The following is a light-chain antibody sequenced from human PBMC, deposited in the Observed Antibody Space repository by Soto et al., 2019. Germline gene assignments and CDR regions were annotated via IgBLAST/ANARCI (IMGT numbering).Light chain of an antibody. J-gene: IGLJ2*01. CDR2: EVS. Sequence: QSALTQPDSVSGAPGQSITISCTGTSNDIGAYNYVSWYQLHPVKAPKLMIYEVSDRPSGVSNRFSGSKSGNTASLTISGLQAEDEGDYYCGSYRSGDTLVFGGGTKVTVL. V-gene: IGLV2-14*01. CDR3: GSYRSGDTLV. CDR1: SNDIGAYNY.